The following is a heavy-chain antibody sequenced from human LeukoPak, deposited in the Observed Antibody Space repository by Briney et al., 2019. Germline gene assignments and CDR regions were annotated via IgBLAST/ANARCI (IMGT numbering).Heavy chain of an antibody. D-gene: IGHD6-13*01. CDR1: GFTFSTYA. CDR3: ASYRYSSSCYIY. J-gene: IGHJ4*02. V-gene: IGHV3-30*04. CDR2: ISYDGSNK. Sequence: GRSLRLSCAASGFTFSTYAMHWVRQAPGKGLEWVAVISYDGSNKYYADSVKGRFTISRDNAKNSLYLQMNSLRAEDTAVYFCASYRYSSSCYIYWGQGTLVTVSS.